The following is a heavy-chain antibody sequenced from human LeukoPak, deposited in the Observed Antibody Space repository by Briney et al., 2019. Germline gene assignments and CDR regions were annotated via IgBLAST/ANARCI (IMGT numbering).Heavy chain of an antibody. D-gene: IGHD6-13*01. CDR2: TSYDGSHT. V-gene: IGHV3-30*07. CDR3: ARTRAAAAASAELDY. J-gene: IGHJ4*02. Sequence: GGSLRLSCAASGFTFSSYALHWVRQAPGKGLEWVAVTSYDGSHTYYADSVKGRFTISRDNSKDTLFLQMNSLRAEDTAVYYCARTRAAAAASAELDYWGQGTLVTVSS. CDR1: GFTFSSYA.